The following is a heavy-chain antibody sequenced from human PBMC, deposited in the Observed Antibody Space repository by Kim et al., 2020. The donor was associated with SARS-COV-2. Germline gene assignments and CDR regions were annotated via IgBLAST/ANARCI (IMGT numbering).Heavy chain of an antibody. D-gene: IGHD2-15*01. CDR2: GRSQ. J-gene: IGHJ4*02. CDR3: ASGLTPGQY. Sequence: GRSQSNADSVKGRFTNSRDNAKNTLYLQMNSLRAEDTAVYYCASGLTPGQYWGQGTLVTVSS. V-gene: IGHV3-74*01.